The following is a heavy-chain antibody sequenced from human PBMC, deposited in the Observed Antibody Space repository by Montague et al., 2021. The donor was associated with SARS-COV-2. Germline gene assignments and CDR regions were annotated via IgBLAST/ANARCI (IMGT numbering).Heavy chain of an antibody. D-gene: IGHD7-27*01. CDR3: ARDPNWGAH. Sequence: SLRLSCAASGFSFSTFWMTWVRQAPGKGLEWVASIKPDGSDKYYVKSVKGRFTISRDNARNSLYLQLNNLRAEGTAVYYCARDPNWGAHWGQGNLVTVSS. J-gene: IGHJ4*02. CDR1: GFSFSTFW. CDR2: IKPDGSDK. V-gene: IGHV3-7*05.